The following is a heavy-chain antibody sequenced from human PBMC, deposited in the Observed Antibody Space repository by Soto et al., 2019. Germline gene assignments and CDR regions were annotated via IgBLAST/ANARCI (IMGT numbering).Heavy chain of an antibody. CDR1: GGSSRSFY. D-gene: IGHD1-26*01. CDR3: ARARTVGGRAFDI. CDR2: IYYSGST. J-gene: IGHJ3*02. Sequence: SVTLPLPCSVEGGSSRSFYWRWIRQPPGKGLEWIGYIYYSGSTNYNPSLKSRVTISVDTSKNQFSLKLSSVTAADTAVYYCARARTVGGRAFDIWGQGTMVTVSS. V-gene: IGHV4-59*01.